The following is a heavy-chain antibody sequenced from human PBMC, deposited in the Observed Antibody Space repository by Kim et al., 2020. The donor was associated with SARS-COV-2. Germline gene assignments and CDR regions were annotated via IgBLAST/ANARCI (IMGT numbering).Heavy chain of an antibody. CDR2: ISAYNGNT. V-gene: IGHV1-18*04. D-gene: IGHD3-10*01. J-gene: IGHJ5*02. CDR1: GYTFTSYG. Sequence: ASVKVSCKASGYTFTSYGISWVRQAPGQGLEWMGWISAYNGNTNYAQKLQGRVTMTTDTSTSTAYMELRSLRSDDTAVYYCARDKGKVLLWFGELSPHNWFDPWGQGTLVTVSS. CDR3: ARDKGKVLLWFGELSPHNWFDP.